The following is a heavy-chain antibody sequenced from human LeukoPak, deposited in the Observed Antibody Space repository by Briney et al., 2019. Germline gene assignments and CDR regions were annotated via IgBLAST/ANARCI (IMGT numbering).Heavy chain of an antibody. V-gene: IGHV3-48*03. CDR3: ARDYRSGFPIDY. CDR1: GFTFSNYE. CDR2: ISSSGDTI. Sequence: PGGSLRLSCVASGFTFSNYEMTWVRQSPGKGLEWVSYISSSGDTIYYADSVKSRFTISRDNSKNSLFLQMNSLRADDTALYFCARDYRSGFPIDYWGQGTLVTVSS. D-gene: IGHD3-10*01. J-gene: IGHJ4*02.